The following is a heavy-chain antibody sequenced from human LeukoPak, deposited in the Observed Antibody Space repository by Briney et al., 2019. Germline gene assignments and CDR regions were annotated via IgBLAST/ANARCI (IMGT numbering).Heavy chain of an antibody. CDR3: ARCRRAYYDSSGYYYDN. Sequence: SETLSLTCTVSGGSISSYYWSWIRQPPGKGLEWIGYIYYSGSTNYNPSLKIRVTISVDTSKNQFSLKLSSVTAADTAVYYCARCRRAYYDSSGYYYDNWGQGTLVTVSS. D-gene: IGHD3-22*01. V-gene: IGHV4-59*01. J-gene: IGHJ4*02. CDR1: GGSISSYY. CDR2: IYYSGST.